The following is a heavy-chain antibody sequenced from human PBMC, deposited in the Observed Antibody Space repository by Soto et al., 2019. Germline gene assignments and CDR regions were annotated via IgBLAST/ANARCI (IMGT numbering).Heavy chain of an antibody. Sequence: GWSLRLSCAASGFTFSDSYMSWIRQAPGKGLEWISYITFSGNTVYYADSLKGRFTISRDNAKNSLYLQMNRLRAEDTAVYYFPRVSWREKYGMDVWGQGTTGTVSS. CDR2: ITFSGNTV. CDR3: PRVSWREKYGMDV. J-gene: IGHJ6*02. V-gene: IGHV3-11*01. CDR1: GFTFSDSY.